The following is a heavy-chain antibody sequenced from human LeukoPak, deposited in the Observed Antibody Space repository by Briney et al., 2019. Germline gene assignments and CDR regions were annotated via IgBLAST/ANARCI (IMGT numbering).Heavy chain of an antibody. CDR3: AKDGDFWSGYYSECFDY. CDR2: ISGSGGST. J-gene: IGHJ4*02. V-gene: IGHV3-23*01. D-gene: IGHD3-3*01. CDR1: GFTFSSYA. Sequence: GGSLRLSCAASGFTFSSYAMSWVRQAPGKGLEWVSAISGSGGSTYYADSVKGRSTISGDNSKNTLYLQMNSLRAEDTAVYYCAKDGDFWSGYYSECFDYWGQGTLVTVSS.